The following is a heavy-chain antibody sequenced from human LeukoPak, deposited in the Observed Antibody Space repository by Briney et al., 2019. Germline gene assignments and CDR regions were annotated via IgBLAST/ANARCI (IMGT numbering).Heavy chain of an antibody. CDR2: IYYSGST. Sequence: PSETLSLTCTVSGGSISSYYWSWIRQPPGKGLEWIGYIYYSGSTNYNPSLKSRVTISVDTSKNQFSLKLPSVTAADTAVYYCARARSGYLYVFDYWGQGTLVTVSS. CDR1: GGSISSYY. J-gene: IGHJ4*02. CDR3: ARARSGYLYVFDY. V-gene: IGHV4-59*01. D-gene: IGHD3-3*01.